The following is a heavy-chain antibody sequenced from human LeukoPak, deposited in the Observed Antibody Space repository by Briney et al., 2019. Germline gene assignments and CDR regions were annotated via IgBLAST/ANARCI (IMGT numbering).Heavy chain of an antibody. CDR3: ARGTVVYYYYGMDV. V-gene: IGHV1-18*01. D-gene: IGHD2-15*01. CDR1: GYTFTSYG. J-gene: IGHJ6*02. CDR2: ISAYNGNT. Sequence: VKVSCKASGYTFTSYGISWVRQAPGQGLEWMGWISAYNGNTNYTQKLQGRVTMTTDTSTSTAYMELRSLRSDDTAVYYCARGTVVYYYYGMDVWGQGTTVTVSS.